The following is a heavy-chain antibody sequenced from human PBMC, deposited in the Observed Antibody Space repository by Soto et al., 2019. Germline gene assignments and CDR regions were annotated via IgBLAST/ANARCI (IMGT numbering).Heavy chain of an antibody. CDR3: ARAFGGSYDY. Sequence: GESLKISCAASGFTFKNYAMHWVRQAPGKGLEWVAVISYDGSIEFYADSVKGRFTISRDDFKNTMFLQMNSLRVEDTAVYYCARAFGGSYDYWGQGTLVTVSS. V-gene: IGHV3-30-3*01. CDR1: GFTFKNYA. CDR2: ISYDGSIE. D-gene: IGHD1-26*01. J-gene: IGHJ4*02.